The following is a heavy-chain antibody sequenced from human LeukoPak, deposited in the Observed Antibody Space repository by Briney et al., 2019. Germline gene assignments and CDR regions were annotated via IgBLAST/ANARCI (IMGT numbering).Heavy chain of an antibody. J-gene: IGHJ4*02. CDR1: GYTNTFTIHY. V-gene: IGHV1-46*01. CDR3: ARGIVYDLRD. CDR2: IKPRDGDT. Sequence: PGASVKVSCKASGYTNTFTIHYILWVRQAPGQGLEWMGLIKPRDGDTQYAKKFEGRITMTMDTSTTTLYMELSSLRSEDTAVYYCARGIVYDLRDWGQGTLVTVSS. D-gene: IGHD2-8*01.